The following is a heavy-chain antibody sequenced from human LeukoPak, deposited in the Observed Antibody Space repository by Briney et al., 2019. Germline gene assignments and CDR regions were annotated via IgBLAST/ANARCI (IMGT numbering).Heavy chain of an antibody. V-gene: IGHV4-34*01. CDR2: INHSGST. D-gene: IGHD3-3*01. CDR3: ARATYYDFWSGYRPFDY. CDR1: GGSFSGYY. Sequence: SETLSLTCAVYGGSFSGYYWSWIRQPPGKGLEWIGEINHSGSTNYNPSLKSRVTISVDTSKNQFSLKLSSVTTADTAVYYCARATYYDFWSGYRPFDYWGQGTLVTVSS. J-gene: IGHJ4*02.